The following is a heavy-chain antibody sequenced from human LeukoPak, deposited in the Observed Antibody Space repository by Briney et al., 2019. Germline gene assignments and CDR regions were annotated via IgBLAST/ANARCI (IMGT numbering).Heavy chain of an antibody. CDR3: ARRRYCGGDCYDRAFDI. Sequence: GESLKISCKGSEYSFTSYWIGWVRQMPGKGLEWMGIIYPGDSDTRYSPSFQGQVTISADKSISTAYLQWSSLKASDTAMYYCARRRYCGGDCYDRAFDIWGQGTMVTVSS. V-gene: IGHV5-51*01. D-gene: IGHD2-21*02. CDR1: EYSFTSYW. CDR2: IYPGDSDT. J-gene: IGHJ3*02.